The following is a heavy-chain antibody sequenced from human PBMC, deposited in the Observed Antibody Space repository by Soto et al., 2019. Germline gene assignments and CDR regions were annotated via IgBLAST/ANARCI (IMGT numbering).Heavy chain of an antibody. Sequence: GGSLRLSCAASGFTFSSYAMSGVRQAPGKGLEWVSAISGSGGSTYYADSVKGRFTISRDNSKNTLYLQMNSLRAEDTAVYYCAKSGDDSSGYYFRPYYGMDVWGQGTTVTVSS. V-gene: IGHV3-23*01. CDR3: AKSGDDSSGYYFRPYYGMDV. J-gene: IGHJ6*02. CDR1: GFTFSSYA. CDR2: ISGSGGST. D-gene: IGHD3-22*01.